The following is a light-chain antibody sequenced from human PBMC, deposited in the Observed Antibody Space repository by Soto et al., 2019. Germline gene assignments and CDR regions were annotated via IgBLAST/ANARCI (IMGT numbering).Light chain of an antibody. J-gene: IGKJ5*01. CDR3: QQYGSSPPIT. CDR1: RSVSSSD. V-gene: IGKV3-20*01. CDR2: VAS. Sequence: EIGLTECPGTLSLSPGERATLSCMASRSVSSSDLAWYQQKLGQAPSLLIYVASSRATGIPDTFSGSGSGTAFTLTISTLEPEDFAVYYCQQYGSSPPITFGQGTRLEIK.